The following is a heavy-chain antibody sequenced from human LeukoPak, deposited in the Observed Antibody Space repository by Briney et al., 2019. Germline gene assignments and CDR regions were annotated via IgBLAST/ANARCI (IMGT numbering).Heavy chain of an antibody. CDR3: ARVRSGSYFDY. Sequence: GSLRLSCAASGFTFSNYALSWVRQAPRKGLWWVSAIIVSGGTTYYADSVKGRFTISRDDAKTSLYLQMSRLRDEDTAVYYCARVRSGSYFDYWGQGTLVTVSS. CDR1: GFTFSNYA. D-gene: IGHD3-10*01. CDR2: IIVSGGTT. J-gene: IGHJ4*02. V-gene: IGHV3-23*01.